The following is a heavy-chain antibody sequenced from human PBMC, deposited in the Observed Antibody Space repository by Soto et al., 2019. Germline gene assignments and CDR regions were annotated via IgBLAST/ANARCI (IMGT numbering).Heavy chain of an antibody. CDR3: ARPLEQHQLGFGMDV. Sequence: GGSLRLSCAASGFTFSSYGMHWVRQAPGKGLEWVAVIWYDGSKIYYADSVKGRFTISRDNSKSTLYLQMNSLRAEDMAVYYCARPLEQHQLGFGMDVWGQGSPVTVSS. V-gene: IGHV3-33*01. J-gene: IGHJ6*01. CDR2: IWYDGSKI. CDR1: GFTFSSYG. D-gene: IGHD6-13*01.